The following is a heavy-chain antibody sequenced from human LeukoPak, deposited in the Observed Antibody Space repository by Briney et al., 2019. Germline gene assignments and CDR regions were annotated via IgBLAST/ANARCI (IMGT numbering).Heavy chain of an antibody. Sequence: SQTLSLTCAVSGGSISSGGYSWSWIRQPPGKGLEWIGYIYHSGSTYYNPSPKSRVTISVDRPKNQFSLKLSSVTAADTAVYYCANYGGTSFDYWGQGTLVTVSS. D-gene: IGHD4-23*01. CDR2: IYHSGST. CDR3: ANYGGTSFDY. V-gene: IGHV4-30-2*01. J-gene: IGHJ4*02. CDR1: GGSISSGGYS.